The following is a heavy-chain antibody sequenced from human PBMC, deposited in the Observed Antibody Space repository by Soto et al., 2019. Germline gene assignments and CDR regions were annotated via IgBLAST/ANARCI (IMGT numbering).Heavy chain of an antibody. Sequence: SETLSLTCAVYGGSFSCYYWSWIRQPPGKGLEWIGEINHSGSTNYNPSLKSRVTISVDTSKNQFSLKLSSVTAADTAVYYCARCDFWSGLGHYGMDVWGQGTTVTVSS. D-gene: IGHD3-3*01. V-gene: IGHV4-34*01. CDR2: INHSGST. CDR3: ARCDFWSGLGHYGMDV. J-gene: IGHJ6*02. CDR1: GGSFSCYY.